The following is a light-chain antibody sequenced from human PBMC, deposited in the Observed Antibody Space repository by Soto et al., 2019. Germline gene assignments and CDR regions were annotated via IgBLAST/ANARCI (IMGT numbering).Light chain of an antibody. V-gene: IGKV2-30*01. CDR2: EVS. CDR1: QSLEYSDGDTH. Sequence: DVVLTQSPLSLPVTLGQPASISCRSSQSLEYSDGDTHLNWFHQTPGQSPRRLIYEVSNRDSGVPDRISGSGSGTDNTLRISRVEAEDVGVYYYMQGTHWPLTFGGGTKVEIK. J-gene: IGKJ4*01. CDR3: MQGTHWPLT.